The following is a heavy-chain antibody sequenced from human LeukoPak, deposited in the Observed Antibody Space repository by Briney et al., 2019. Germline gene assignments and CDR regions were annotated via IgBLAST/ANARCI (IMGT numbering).Heavy chain of an antibody. Sequence: PGGSLRLSCTTSGFNFRAYWVGWVRQAPGKGLEGVSGIIWNSGSLVYAASVKGRFTISRDNAKNSLYLQMNSLRAEDTALYYCAKDRYSGSYFRAFDIWGQGTMVTVSS. J-gene: IGHJ3*02. CDR2: IIWNSGSL. CDR3: AKDRYSGSYFRAFDI. V-gene: IGHV3-9*01. D-gene: IGHD1-26*01. CDR1: GFNFRAYW.